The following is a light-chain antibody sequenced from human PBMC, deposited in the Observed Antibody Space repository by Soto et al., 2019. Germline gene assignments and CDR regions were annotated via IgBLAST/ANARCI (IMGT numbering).Light chain of an antibody. J-gene: IGLJ1*01. Sequence: QSVLTQPASVSGSPGQSITISCTGTSSDVGASNYVSWYQQHPGKAPKLMIYDVNNRPSGVSNRFSGSKSGNTASLTISGLQAEDEADYYCGSYTSSSTLYVFGTGTKLTVL. CDR2: DVN. V-gene: IGLV2-14*01. CDR1: SSDVGASNY. CDR3: GSYTSSSTLYV.